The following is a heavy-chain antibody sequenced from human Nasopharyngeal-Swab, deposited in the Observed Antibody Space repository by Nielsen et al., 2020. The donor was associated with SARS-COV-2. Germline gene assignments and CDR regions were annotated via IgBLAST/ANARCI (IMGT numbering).Heavy chain of an antibody. D-gene: IGHD4-17*01. V-gene: IGHV3-53*04. Sequence: GESLKISCAASGFIVSSSYMSWVRQAPGKGLKWVSVIYTDGRTFYADSVKGRFTISRLNSGNTLYLQMDSLRVEDTAVYYCARDKYGGPTVDWGQGTLVTVSS. CDR3: ARDKYGGPTVD. CDR2: IYTDGRT. CDR1: GFIVSSSY. J-gene: IGHJ4*02.